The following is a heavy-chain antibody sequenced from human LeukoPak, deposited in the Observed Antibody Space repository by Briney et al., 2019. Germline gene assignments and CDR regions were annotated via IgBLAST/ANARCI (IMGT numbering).Heavy chain of an antibody. CDR1: GDSVCSNSAA. CDR3: ARALYYDSGRKGMDV. CDR2: TYYRSNWYN. Sequence: SQTLSLTCALSGDSVCSNSAAWNWIRQSPSRGLEWLGRTYYRSNWYNDSAVSVKSRITINPDTSKNQFSLHLNSVTPEDTAVYYCARALYYDSGRKGMDVWGQGTTVTVSS. D-gene: IGHD3-10*01. J-gene: IGHJ6*02. V-gene: IGHV6-1*01.